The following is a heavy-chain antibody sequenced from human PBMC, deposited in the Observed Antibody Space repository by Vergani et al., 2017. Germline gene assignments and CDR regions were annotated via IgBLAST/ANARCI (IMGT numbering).Heavy chain of an antibody. Sequence: QVQLVQSGAEVKKPGSSVKVPCKASGGTFSSYAISWVRQAPGQGLEWVGGIIPIFGTANYAQKFQGRVTITADESTSTAYMELSSLRSEDTAVYYCAGSPAYDYVWGSYRFDDWGQGTLVTVSS. CDR2: IIPIFGTA. D-gene: IGHD3-16*02. J-gene: IGHJ4*02. V-gene: IGHV1-69*01. CDR1: GGTFSSYA. CDR3: AGSPAYDYVWGSYRFDD.